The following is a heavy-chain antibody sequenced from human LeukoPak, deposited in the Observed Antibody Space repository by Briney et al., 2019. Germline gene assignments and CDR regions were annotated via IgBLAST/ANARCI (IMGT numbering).Heavy chain of an antibody. CDR2: VWYGGTKK. CDR1: GFDFSTYG. J-gene: IGHJ5*01. CDR3: ASVYSFGWFDY. V-gene: IGHV3-33*01. Sequence: GGSLRLSCVASGFDFSTYGMHWVRQAPGKGLEWVAVVWYGGTKKYYADSVNGRFTISRDDSKNTLYLQMNDLRDEDTAVYYCASVYSFGWFDYWGQGTLVTVSS. D-gene: IGHD1-26*01.